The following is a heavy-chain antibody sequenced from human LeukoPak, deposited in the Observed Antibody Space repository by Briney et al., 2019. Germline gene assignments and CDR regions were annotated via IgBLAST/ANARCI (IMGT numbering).Heavy chain of an antibody. CDR1: GFTFSSYW. J-gene: IGHJ4*02. V-gene: IGHV3-33*06. D-gene: IGHD1-7*01. CDR3: AKGLTVTGTKTRFDY. CDR2: IWYDGSNK. Sequence: GGSLRLSCAASGFTFSSYWMHWVRQAPGKGLEWVAVIWYDGSNKYYADSVKGRFTISRDNSKNTLYLQMNSLRAEDTAVYYCAKGLTVTGTKTRFDYWGQGTLVTVSS.